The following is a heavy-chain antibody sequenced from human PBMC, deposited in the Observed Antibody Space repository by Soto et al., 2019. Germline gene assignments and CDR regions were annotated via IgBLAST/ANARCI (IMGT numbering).Heavy chain of an antibody. J-gene: IGHJ5*02. D-gene: IGHD2-21*01. CDR3: ARDQGFRVVINSNWFDP. V-gene: IGHV1-18*01. CDR1: GYTFSRYG. Sequence: ASVKVSCKASGYTFSRYGIMWVRQAPGQGLEWMGWISAYNGNTNSAEKLRGRLTMTTDASTTTAYMELRSLRSDDTAIYYCARDQGFRVVINSNWFDPWGQGTLVTVSS. CDR2: ISAYNGNT.